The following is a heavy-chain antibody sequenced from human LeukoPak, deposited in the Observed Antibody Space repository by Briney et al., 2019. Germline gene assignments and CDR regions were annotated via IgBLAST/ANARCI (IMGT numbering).Heavy chain of an antibody. CDR1: GYTFTSYD. D-gene: IGHD6-6*01. Sequence: ASVKVSCKASGYTFTSYDINWVRQAPGQGLEWMGWMNPNSGNTGYAQKFQGRVTMTRNTSISTAYMELSSLRSEDTAVYYCARGRYSSSSGDAFDIWGQGTMVTVSS. V-gene: IGHV1-8*01. CDR3: ARGRYSSSSGDAFDI. CDR2: MNPNSGNT. J-gene: IGHJ3*02.